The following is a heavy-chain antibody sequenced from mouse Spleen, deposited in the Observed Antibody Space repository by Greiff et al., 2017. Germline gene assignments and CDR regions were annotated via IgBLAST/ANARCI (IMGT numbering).Heavy chain of an antibody. CDR2: INPSSGYT. J-gene: IGHJ3*01. D-gene: IGHD2-12*01. CDR1: GYTFTSYW. CDR3: ARYSYYSYDLFAY. Sequence: VQRVESGAELAKPGASVKLSCKASGYTFTSYWMHWVKQRPGQGLEWIGYINPSSGYTKYNQKFKDKATLTVDTSSSTAYMQLSSLTSEDSAVYYCARYSYYSYDLFAYWGQGTLVTVSA. V-gene: IGHV1-7*01.